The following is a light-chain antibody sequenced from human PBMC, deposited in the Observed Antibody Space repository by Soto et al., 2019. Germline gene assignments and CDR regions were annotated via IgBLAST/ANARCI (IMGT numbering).Light chain of an antibody. CDR3: QQTYSNPPWT. J-gene: IGKJ1*01. Sequence: DIQMTQSPSSLSASVGDRVTITCRASQNINSYVNWYQRKPGKAPKLLIYAASSLQSGVPSRFSGSESGTDFTLTISRLQPEDFATYYCQQTYSNPPWTFGQGTKVEVK. V-gene: IGKV1-39*01. CDR2: AAS. CDR1: QNINSY.